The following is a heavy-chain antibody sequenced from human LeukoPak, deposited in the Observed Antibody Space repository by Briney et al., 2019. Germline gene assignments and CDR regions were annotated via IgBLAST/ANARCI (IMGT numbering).Heavy chain of an antibody. J-gene: IGHJ3*02. CDR1: GGTFSSYA. D-gene: IGHD7-27*01. CDR2: IIPIFGTA. Sequence: GASVKVSCKASGGTFSSYAISWVRQAPGQGLEWMGGIIPIFGTANYAQKFQGRVTITADESTSIAYMELSRLRSDDTAVYYCARETLTGFDAFDIWGQGTMVTVSS. CDR3: ARETLTGFDAFDI. V-gene: IGHV1-69*13.